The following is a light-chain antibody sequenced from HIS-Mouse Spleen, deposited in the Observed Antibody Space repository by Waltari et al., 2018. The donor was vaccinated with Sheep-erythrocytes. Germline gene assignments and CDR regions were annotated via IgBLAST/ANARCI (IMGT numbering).Light chain of an antibody. J-gene: IGLJ3*02. Sequence: QSALTQPPSASGSPGQSVTISCTGTSSDVGGYNYVSWYQQPPGKAPKLMIYEVSKRPSGVPDRFSGSKSGNTASLNVSGRQAEDEADYYCSSYAGSNTWVFGGGTKLTVL. CDR3: SSYAGSNTWV. V-gene: IGLV2-8*01. CDR2: EVS. CDR1: SSDVGGYNY.